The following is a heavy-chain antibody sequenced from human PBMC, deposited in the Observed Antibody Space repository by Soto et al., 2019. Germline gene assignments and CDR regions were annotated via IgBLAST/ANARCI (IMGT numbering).Heavy chain of an antibody. CDR3: AGIPPWGCSTPLFDP. CDR1: GGSISSYY. D-gene: IGHD2-8*02. CDR2: IYYSGST. Sequence: SETLSLTCTVSGGSISSYYWSWIRQPPGKGLEWIGYIYYSGSTNYNPSLKSRVTISVDTSKNQFSLKLSSVTAADTAVYYCAGIPPWGCSTPLFDPWGQGTLVTVSS. V-gene: IGHV4-59*01. J-gene: IGHJ5*02.